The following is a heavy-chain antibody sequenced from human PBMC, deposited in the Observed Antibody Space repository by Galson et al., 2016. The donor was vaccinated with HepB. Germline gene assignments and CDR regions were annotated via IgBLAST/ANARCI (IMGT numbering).Heavy chain of an antibody. CDR1: GGSISSYY. V-gene: IGHV4-59*08. CDR3: VRLSGRKSAGYSDDY. CDR2: IYFTGST. J-gene: IGHJ4*02. D-gene: IGHD2-21*01. Sequence: ETLSLTCTVSGGSISSYYWSWIRQTPGKGLEWIGYIYFTGSTYYNPSLRSRVRMSVDTSKNQFSLKLSSVTAADTALYYCVRLSGRKSAGYSDDYWGQGALVTVSS.